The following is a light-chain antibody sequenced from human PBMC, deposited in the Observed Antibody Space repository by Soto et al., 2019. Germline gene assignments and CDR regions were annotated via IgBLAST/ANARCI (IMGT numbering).Light chain of an antibody. CDR1: QSVPSNF. V-gene: IGKV3-20*01. Sequence: EIVLTQSPGTLSLSPGERATLSCRASQSVPSNFLAWYQQKPGQAPILVIYGVSRRATGIPDRFSGSLSGTDFTLTISRLEPEDFAVYYCQQYDSSWTFGQGTKVEIK. J-gene: IGKJ1*01. CDR3: QQYDSSWT. CDR2: GVS.